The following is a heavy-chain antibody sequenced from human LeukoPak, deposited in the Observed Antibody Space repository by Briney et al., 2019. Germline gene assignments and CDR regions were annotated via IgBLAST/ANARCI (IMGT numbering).Heavy chain of an antibody. CDR2: ISGSGGST. CDR3: AREPGQLGTFDY. J-gene: IGHJ4*02. D-gene: IGHD7-27*01. Sequence: GGSLRLSCAASGFTFSSYWMSWVRQAPGKGLEWVSGISGSGGSTYYADSVKGRFTISRDNSKNTLYLQMNSLRAEDTAEYHCAREPGQLGTFDYWGQGTLVTVSS. CDR1: GFTFSSYW. V-gene: IGHV3-23*01.